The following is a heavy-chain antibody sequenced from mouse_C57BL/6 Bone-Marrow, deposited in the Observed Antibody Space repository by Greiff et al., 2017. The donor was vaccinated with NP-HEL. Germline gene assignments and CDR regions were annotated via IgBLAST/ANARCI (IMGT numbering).Heavy chain of an antibody. CDR1: GFTFNTYA. Sequence: EVHLVESGGGLVQPKGSLKLSCAASGFTFNTYAMHWVRQAPGKGLEWVARIRSKSSNYATYYADSVKDRFTISRDDSQSMLYLQMNNLKTEDTAMYYCVRDLPYYYGNLLYAMDYWGQGTSVTVSS. CDR3: VRDLPYYYGNLLYAMDY. D-gene: IGHD1-1*01. CDR2: IRSKSSNYAT. V-gene: IGHV10-3*01. J-gene: IGHJ4*01.